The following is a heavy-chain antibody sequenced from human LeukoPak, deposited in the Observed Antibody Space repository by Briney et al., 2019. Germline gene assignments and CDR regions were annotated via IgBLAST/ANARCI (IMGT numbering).Heavy chain of an antibody. D-gene: IGHD6-13*01. Sequence: SETLSLTCTVSAGSISSYYWSWIRQPPGKGLEWIGYIYYSGSTNYNPSLKSRVTISVDTSKNQFSLKLSSVTAADTAVYYCAKSWYPGGWFDPWGQGTLVTVSS. J-gene: IGHJ5*02. CDR2: IYYSGST. CDR1: AGSISSYY. CDR3: AKSWYPGGWFDP. V-gene: IGHV4-59*08.